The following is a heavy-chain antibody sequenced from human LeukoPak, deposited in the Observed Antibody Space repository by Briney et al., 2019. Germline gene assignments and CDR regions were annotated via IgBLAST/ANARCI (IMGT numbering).Heavy chain of an antibody. D-gene: IGHD3-10*01. Sequence: SETLSLTCAVYGGSFSGYYWSWLRQPPGKGLEWIGEINHSGSTNYNPSLKSRVTISVDTSKNQFSLKLSSVTAADTAVYYCAGGHYYGSGSPIDYWGQGTLVTVSS. CDR2: INHSGST. CDR3: AGGHYYGSGSPIDY. CDR1: GGSFSGYY. J-gene: IGHJ4*02. V-gene: IGHV4-34*01.